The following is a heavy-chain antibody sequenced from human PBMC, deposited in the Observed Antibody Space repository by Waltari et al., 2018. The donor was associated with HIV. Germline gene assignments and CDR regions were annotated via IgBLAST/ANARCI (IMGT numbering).Heavy chain of an antibody. CDR3: ALRLRSGSSSRFDY. V-gene: IGHV2-5*02. D-gene: IGHD6-6*01. CDR1: GFSLTTSGVA. Sequence: QITLKESGPTLVKPTQTLTLTCTFSGFSLTTSGVAVGWIRQPPGQALEWLGLIFWDDDKRYSPRLKSSVTSAKDTAKNQVVLRMTNMDPVDTTTYCCALRLRSGSSSRFDYWGQGTLVTVSS. CDR2: IFWDDDK. J-gene: IGHJ4*02.